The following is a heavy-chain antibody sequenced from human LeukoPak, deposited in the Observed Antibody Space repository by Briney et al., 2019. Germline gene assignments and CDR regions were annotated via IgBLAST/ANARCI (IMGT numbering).Heavy chain of an antibody. Sequence: PGGSLRLSCAASGFTFSSYAMSWVRQAPGKGLEWVSAISGSGGSTYYADSVKGRFTISRDNSKNTLYLQMNSLRAEDTAVYYCAKDRRPTVTTSWFDPWGQGTLVTVSS. V-gene: IGHV3-23*01. J-gene: IGHJ5*02. CDR3: AKDRRPTVTTSWFDP. D-gene: IGHD4-17*01. CDR1: GFTFSSYA. CDR2: ISGSGGST.